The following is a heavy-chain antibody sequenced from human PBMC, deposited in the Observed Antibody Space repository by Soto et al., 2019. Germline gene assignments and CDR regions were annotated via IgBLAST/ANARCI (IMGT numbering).Heavy chain of an antibody. CDR2: MTGGGTT. Sequence: GSLRLSCRASGFTFKNYAMTWVRKCPGKGLQWVSLMTGGGTTDYADSAKGRFIISRDNSKNTLSLQMHNLRADDTALYYCAKLKGGLGRFYGLDAWGQGTMVTVSS. J-gene: IGHJ6*02. CDR1: GFTFKNYA. V-gene: IGHV3-23*01. CDR3: AKLKGGLGRFYGLDA. D-gene: IGHD3-3*01.